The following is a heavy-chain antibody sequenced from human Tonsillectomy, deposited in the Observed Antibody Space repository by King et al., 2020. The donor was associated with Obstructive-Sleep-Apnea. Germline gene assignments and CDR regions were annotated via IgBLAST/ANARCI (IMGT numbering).Heavy chain of an antibody. CDR1: GGSINSGGYS. J-gene: IGHJ5*02. D-gene: IGHD6-13*01. V-gene: IGHV4-30-2*01. CDR3: ARDRAAAGFDP. CDR2: IYHSGTT. Sequence: QLQESGSGLVKPSQTLSLTCAVSGGSINSGGYSWSWIRQPPGKGLGWIGYIYHSGTTYYNPSLKSRVTISVDRSKNQFSLNLSAVTAADTAVYYCARDRAAAGFDPWGQGTLVTVSS.